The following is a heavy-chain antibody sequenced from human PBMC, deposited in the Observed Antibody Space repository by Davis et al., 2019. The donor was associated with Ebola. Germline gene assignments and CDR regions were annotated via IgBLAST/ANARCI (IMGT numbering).Heavy chain of an antibody. J-gene: IGHJ5*02. CDR1: GGSISSSNW. V-gene: IGHV4-4*02. CDR2: IYHSGST. CDR3: ARDRGPYNWFDP. Sequence: MPSETLSLTCAVSGGSISSSNWWSWVRQPPGKGLEWIGEIYHSGSTNYNPSLKSRVTISVDTSKNQFSLKLSSVTAADTAVYYCARDRGPYNWFDPWGQGTLVTVSS.